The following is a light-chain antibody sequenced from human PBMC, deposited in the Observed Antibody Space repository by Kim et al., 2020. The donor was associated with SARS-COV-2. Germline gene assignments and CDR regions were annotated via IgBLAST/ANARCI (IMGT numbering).Light chain of an antibody. V-gene: IGKV1-5*01. CDR1: QSVDTW. Sequence: FSSVGDRVTITCRASQSVDTWVSWYQQKPGKAPKLLIFDASSLESGVPLRFSGSGSGTEFSLTISSLQPDDFATYYCQQYESKRTFGQGTKADIK. CDR3: QQYESKRT. J-gene: IGKJ1*01. CDR2: DAS.